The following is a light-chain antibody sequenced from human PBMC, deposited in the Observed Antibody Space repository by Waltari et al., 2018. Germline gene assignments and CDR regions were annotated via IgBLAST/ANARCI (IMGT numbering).Light chain of an antibody. CDR3: QQYGGSPWT. CDR1: QSVSSSY. CDR2: GAS. J-gene: IGKJ1*01. Sequence: EIVLMQSPGTLSLSPGERATLSCRASQSVSSSYLAWYQQKPGQAPRLLIYGASSRATDIPDRFSGSGSGIDFTLTISRLEPEDSAVYYCQQYGGSPWTFGQGTKVEIK. V-gene: IGKV3-20*01.